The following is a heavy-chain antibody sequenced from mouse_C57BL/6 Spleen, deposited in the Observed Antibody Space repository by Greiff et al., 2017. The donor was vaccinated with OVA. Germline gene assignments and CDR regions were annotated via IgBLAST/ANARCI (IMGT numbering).Heavy chain of an antibody. V-gene: IGHV1-69*01. Sequence: VQLQQPGAELVMPGASVKLSCKASGYTFTSYWMHWVKQRPGQGLEWIGEIDPSDSYTNYNQKFKGKSTLTVDKSSSPAYMQLSSLTSEDSAVYYCARGLLRSYYFDYWGQGTTLTVSS. D-gene: IGHD1-1*01. CDR2: IDPSDSYT. CDR1: GYTFTSYW. CDR3: ARGLLRSYYFDY. J-gene: IGHJ2*01.